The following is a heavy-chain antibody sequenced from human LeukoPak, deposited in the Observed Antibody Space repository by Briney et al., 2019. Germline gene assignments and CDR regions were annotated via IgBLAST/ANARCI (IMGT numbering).Heavy chain of an antibody. Sequence: GGSLRLSCAASGFTFSNYNMNWVRQAPGKGLEWVSYISSSSSTMYYADSVKGRFTISRDNAKNSLYLQMNSLRAEDTAVYYCAGDLGQYYDTSDNWFDPWGQGTLVTASS. CDR1: GFTFSNYN. CDR3: AGDLGQYYDTSDNWFDP. CDR2: ISSSSSTM. J-gene: IGHJ5*02. V-gene: IGHV3-48*01. D-gene: IGHD3-22*01.